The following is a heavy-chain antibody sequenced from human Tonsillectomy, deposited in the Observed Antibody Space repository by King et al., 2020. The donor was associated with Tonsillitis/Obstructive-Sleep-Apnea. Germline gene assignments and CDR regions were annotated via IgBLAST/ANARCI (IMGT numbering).Heavy chain of an antibody. Sequence: VQLVESGGGLVQPGRSLRLSCTASGFTFGDYAMSWVRQAPGKGLEWVGFIRSKAYGGTTEYAASVKGRFTISRDDSKSIAYLQMNSLKTEDTAVYYCTRDTRNRRSTSPFDYWGQGTLVTVSS. CDR3: TRDTRNRRSTSPFDY. V-gene: IGHV3-49*04. CDR1: GFTFGDYA. CDR2: IRSKAYGGTT. J-gene: IGHJ4*02. D-gene: IGHD2-2*01.